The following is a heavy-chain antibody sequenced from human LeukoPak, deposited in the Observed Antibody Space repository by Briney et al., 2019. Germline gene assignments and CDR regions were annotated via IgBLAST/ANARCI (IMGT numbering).Heavy chain of an antibody. V-gene: IGHV4-61*01. CDR1: GGSVSSESYH. CDR3: ATDCSGGSCYNYYYYGMDV. J-gene: IGHJ6*02. CDR2: IFNSGSS. Sequence: SETLSLTCTVSGGSVSSESYHWSWIRQPPGKGLEWIAYIFNSGSSNYNPSLKSRVTISVDTSKNQFSLKLSSVTAADTAVYYCATDCSGGSCYNYYYYGMDVWGQGTTVTVSS. D-gene: IGHD2-15*01.